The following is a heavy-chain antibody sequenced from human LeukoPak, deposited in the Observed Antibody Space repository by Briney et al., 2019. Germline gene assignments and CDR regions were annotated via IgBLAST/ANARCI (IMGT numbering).Heavy chain of an antibody. V-gene: IGHV3-30*18. J-gene: IGHJ4*02. Sequence: PAGGPLRLSCAASGFTFSSYGMHWVRQAPGKGLEWVAVILYDGSNKYYGDSVKGRFTISRDNSKNTLQLQMNSLRAEDTAVYYCAKDSRILRNGVCYTADYWGQGTLVTVSS. D-gene: IGHD2-8*01. CDR3: AKDSRILRNGVCYTADY. CDR1: GFTFSSYG. CDR2: ILYDGSNK.